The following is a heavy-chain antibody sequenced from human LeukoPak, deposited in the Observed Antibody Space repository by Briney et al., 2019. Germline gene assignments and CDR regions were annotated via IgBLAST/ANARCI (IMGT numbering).Heavy chain of an antibody. D-gene: IGHD1-26*01. CDR2: IIPIFGTA. V-gene: IGHV1-69*05. CDR1: GGTFSSYA. Sequence: SVKVSCKTSGGTFSSYAISWVRQAPGQGLEWMGGIIPIFGTANYAQKFQGRVTITTDESTSTAYMELSSLRSEDTAVYYCARGTPWELGTFDYWGQGTLVTVSS. J-gene: IGHJ4*02. CDR3: ARGTPWELGTFDY.